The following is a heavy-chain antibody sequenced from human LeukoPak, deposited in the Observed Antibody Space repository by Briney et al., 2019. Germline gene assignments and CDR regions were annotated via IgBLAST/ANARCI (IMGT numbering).Heavy chain of an antibody. J-gene: IGHJ3*02. D-gene: IGHD6-19*01. CDR3: AKVAGQYNQWLVRGWAFDI. Sequence: GGSLRLSCAASGFTFSSYAMSWVRQAPGKGLEWVSAISGSGGSTYYADSVKGRFTISRDNSKNTLYLQMNSLRAEDTAVYYCAKVAGQYNQWLVRGWAFDIWGQGTMVTVSS. V-gene: IGHV3-23*01. CDR1: GFTFSSYA. CDR2: ISGSGGST.